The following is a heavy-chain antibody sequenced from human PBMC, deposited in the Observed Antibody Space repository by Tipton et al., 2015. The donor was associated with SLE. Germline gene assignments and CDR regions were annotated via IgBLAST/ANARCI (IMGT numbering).Heavy chain of an antibody. Sequence: VQLVQSGAEVKKPGATVKISCKVSGYTFTDYYMHWVQQAPGKGLEWMGLVDPEDGETIYAEKFQGRVTITADTSTDTAYMELSSLRSEDTAVYYCATDLLPYYDILTGYYQGNYFDYWGQGTLVTVSS. V-gene: IGHV1-69-2*01. CDR1: GYTFTDYY. CDR3: ATDLLPYYDILTGYYQGNYFDY. CDR2: VDPEDGET. J-gene: IGHJ4*02. D-gene: IGHD3-9*01.